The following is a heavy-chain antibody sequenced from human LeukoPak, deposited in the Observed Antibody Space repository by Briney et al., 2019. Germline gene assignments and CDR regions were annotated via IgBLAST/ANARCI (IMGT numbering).Heavy chain of an antibody. CDR2: INWSGGST. V-gene: IGHV3-20*04. Sequence: HPGGSLRLSCAPSGCTFDDYGMSWVRQAPGKGLEWVSGINWSGGSTGYADSVKGRFTISRDNAKNSLYLQMNSLRAEDTALYYCARGRAFDIWGQGTMVTVSS. CDR1: GCTFDDYG. J-gene: IGHJ3*02. CDR3: ARGRAFDI.